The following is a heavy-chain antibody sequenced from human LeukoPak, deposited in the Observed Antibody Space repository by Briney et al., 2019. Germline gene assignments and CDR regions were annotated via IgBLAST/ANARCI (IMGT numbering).Heavy chain of an antibody. Sequence: SETLSLTCSVSGGSISSSSYYWGWIRQAPGKGLEWIGSIYYNGNTYYSPSPSLKSRVTISADKSKNQFSLKLSSVTAADAAVYYCAATIVVAGMSFPYFDYWGQGTLVTVPS. CDR2: IYYNGNT. CDR1: GGSISSSSYY. V-gene: IGHV4-39*01. CDR3: AATIVVAGMSFPYFDY. D-gene: IGHD2-15*01. J-gene: IGHJ4*02.